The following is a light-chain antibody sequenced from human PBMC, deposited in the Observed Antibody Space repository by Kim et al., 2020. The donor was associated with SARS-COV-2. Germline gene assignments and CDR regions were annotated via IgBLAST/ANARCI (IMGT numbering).Light chain of an antibody. J-gene: IGKJ3*01. V-gene: IGKV1-9*01. CDR1: QGISSY. Sequence: ASVGDSVTITCRASQGISSYLAWYQQKPGKAPKLLIYAASTLQSEVPSRFSGSGSGTDFTLTISSLQPEDFATYYCQQLNSYPLTFGPVTKVDIK. CDR2: AAS. CDR3: QQLNSYPLT.